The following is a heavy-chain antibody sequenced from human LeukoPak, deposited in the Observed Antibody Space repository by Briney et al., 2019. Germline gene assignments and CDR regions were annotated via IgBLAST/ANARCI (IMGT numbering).Heavy chain of an antibody. J-gene: IGHJ6*03. V-gene: IGHV3-30*02. CDR2: IRYDAINK. D-gene: IGHD1-26*01. Sequence: GGSLRLSCAASGFTFSSYWMSWVRQAPGKGLEWVAFIRYDAINKYYADSVKGRFTISRDNSKNTVYLQMNSLRTEDTAVYYCAKTVGASTFYYYMDVWGKGTTVTVTS. CDR1: GFTFSSYW. CDR3: AKTVGASTFYYYMDV.